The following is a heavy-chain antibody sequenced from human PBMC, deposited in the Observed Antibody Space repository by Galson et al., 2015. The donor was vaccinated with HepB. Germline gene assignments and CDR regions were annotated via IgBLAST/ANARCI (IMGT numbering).Heavy chain of an antibody. CDR3: ARDVYGAGSLYDAFDI. V-gene: IGHV1-69*06. J-gene: IGHJ3*02. Sequence: SVKVSCKASGGTFSSCAISWVRQAPGQGLEWVGGIIPINGATKSAQQFQGRVTITADTSTNTAYMDLSNLRIEDTAVYYCARDVYGAGSLYDAFDIWGQGRMVTVSS. D-gene: IGHD3-10*01. CDR2: IIPINGAT. CDR1: GGTFSSCA.